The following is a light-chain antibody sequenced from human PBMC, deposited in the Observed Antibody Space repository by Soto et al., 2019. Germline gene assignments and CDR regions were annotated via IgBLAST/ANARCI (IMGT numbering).Light chain of an antibody. CDR3: QQYQTYST. J-gene: IGKJ5*01. CDR2: DAS. V-gene: IGKV1-5*01. Sequence: DIQLTQSLSTLSASVGERVTLTCRASQSIRSLLAWYQQKPGKAPKVLIYDASSLGSGVPSRFSGSGSGTEFTLTISGLQPDDFATYFCQQYQTYSTFGQGTRLEI. CDR1: QSIRSL.